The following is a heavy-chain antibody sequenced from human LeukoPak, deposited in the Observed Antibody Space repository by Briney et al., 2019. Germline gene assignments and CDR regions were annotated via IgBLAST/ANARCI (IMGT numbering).Heavy chain of an antibody. Sequence: GGSLRLSCAASGFTFSICAMSWVRQAPGKGLEWVSALSGSGASTYYADSVKGRFTISRDNSKNTLYLQMNSLRAEDTALYYCARDEGPSVDGDYFDYWGQGTLVTVSS. D-gene: IGHD3-10*01. CDR3: ARDEGPSVDGDYFDY. V-gene: IGHV3-23*01. CDR1: GFTFSICA. CDR2: LSGSGAST. J-gene: IGHJ4*02.